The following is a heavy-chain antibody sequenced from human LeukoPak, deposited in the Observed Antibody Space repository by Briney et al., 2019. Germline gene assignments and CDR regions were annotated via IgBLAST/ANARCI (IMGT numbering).Heavy chain of an antibody. J-gene: IGHJ3*02. V-gene: IGHV3-30-3*01. CDR2: ISYDGSNK. CDR1: GFTFSSYA. D-gene: IGHD3-16*01. CDR3: ARDPGEIPDI. Sequence: GRSLRLSCAASGFTFSSYAMHWVRQAPGKGLEWVAVISYDGSNKYYADSVKGRFTISRDNSKNRLYLQMNSLRAEDTAVYYCARDPGEIPDIWGQGTMVTVSS.